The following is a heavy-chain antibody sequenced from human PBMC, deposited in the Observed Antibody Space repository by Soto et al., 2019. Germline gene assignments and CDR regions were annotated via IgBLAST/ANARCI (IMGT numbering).Heavy chain of an antibody. CDR3: ARDKDWAFDF. J-gene: IGHJ4*02. D-gene: IGHD3-9*01. V-gene: IGHV1-46*01. CDR2: INPSGGNT. CDR1: GYTFITYY. Sequence: GASVKVSCKASGYTFITYYIHWVRQAPGQGLEWMGIINPSGGNTAYAQKFQGRVTMTRDTSTSTVYMELSSLRAEDAAIYYCARDKDWAFDFWGQGTLVTVSS.